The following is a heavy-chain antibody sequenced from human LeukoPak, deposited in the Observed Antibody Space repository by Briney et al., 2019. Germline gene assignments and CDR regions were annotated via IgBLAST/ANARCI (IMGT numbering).Heavy chain of an antibody. D-gene: IGHD4/OR15-4a*01. V-gene: IGHV3-53*01. J-gene: IGHJ4*02. Sequence: PGGSLRLSCTVSGITVSSNSMSWVRQAPGKGLEWVSFIYSDNTHYSDSVKGRFTISRNNSKNTLYLQMNSLRAEDTAVYYCARPAGAYSHPYDYWGQGTLVTVSS. CDR3: ARPAGAYSHPYDY. CDR2: IYSDNT. CDR1: GITVSSNS.